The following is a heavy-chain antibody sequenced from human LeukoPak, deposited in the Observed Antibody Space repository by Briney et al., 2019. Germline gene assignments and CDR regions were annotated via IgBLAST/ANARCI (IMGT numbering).Heavy chain of an antibody. D-gene: IGHD7-27*01. J-gene: IGHJ4*02. CDR2: ISYDGSNE. V-gene: IGHV3-30*04. CDR3: ARGLGYFDY. Sequence: PGGFLRLSCAASGFTFSSYAMHWVRQAPGKGLEWVAVISYDGSNEYYADSVKGRFTISRDNSKNTLYLQMNSLRAEDTAVYYCARGLGYFDYWGQGTLVTVSS. CDR1: GFTFSSYA.